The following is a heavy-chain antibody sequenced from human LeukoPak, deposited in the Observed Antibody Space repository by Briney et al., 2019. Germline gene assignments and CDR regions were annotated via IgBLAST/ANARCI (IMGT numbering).Heavy chain of an antibody. CDR2: IYYSGST. D-gene: IGHD4-23*01. CDR3: ARGYGGNFRGNYYYGMDV. V-gene: IGHV4-31*03. J-gene: IGHJ6*02. Sequence: SETLSLTCTVSGGSISCGGYYWSWIRQHPGKGLEWIGYIYYSGSTYYNPSLKSRVTISVDTSKNQFSLKLSSVTAADTAVYYCARGYGGNFRGNYYYGMDVWGQGTTVTVSS. CDR1: GGSISCGGYY.